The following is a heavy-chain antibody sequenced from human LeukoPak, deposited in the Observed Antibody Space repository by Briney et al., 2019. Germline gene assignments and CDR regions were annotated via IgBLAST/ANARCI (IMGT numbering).Heavy chain of an antibody. D-gene: IGHD3-3*01. Sequence: PSETLSLTCTVSGYSIRTSHYWGWIRQSPGKGLEWIGNIYRSGTTYYNPSLKSRVTISVDTSKNQFSLKLSSVTAADTAVYYCARRLVPYYDFWSGYSDWGQGTLVTVSS. CDR1: GYSIRTSHY. J-gene: IGHJ4*02. CDR2: IYRSGTT. V-gene: IGHV4-38-2*02. CDR3: ARRLVPYYDFWSGYSD.